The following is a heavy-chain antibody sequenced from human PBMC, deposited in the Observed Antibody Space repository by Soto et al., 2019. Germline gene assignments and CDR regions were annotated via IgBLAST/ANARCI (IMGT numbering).Heavy chain of an antibody. V-gene: IGHV1-18*04. D-gene: IGHD2-21*02. CDR2: ISAYNGNT. J-gene: IGHJ4*02. CDR1: GYTFTSYG. Sequence: GASVKVSCKASGYTFTSYGISWVRQAPGQGLEWMGWISAYNGNTNYAQKLRGRVTMTTDTSTSTAYMELSRLRSDDTAVYYCAREVGLHIVVVTARGSQFDYWGQGTLVTVSS. CDR3: AREVGLHIVVVTARGSQFDY.